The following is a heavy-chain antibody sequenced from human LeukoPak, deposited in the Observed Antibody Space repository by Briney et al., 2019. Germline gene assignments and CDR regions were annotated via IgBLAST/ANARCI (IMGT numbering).Heavy chain of an antibody. V-gene: IGHV3-66*01. CDR3: ARTSNSNFDY. CDR2: IYSGGST. D-gene: IGHD1/OR15-1a*01. CDR1: GFTVSSNY. J-gene: IGHJ4*02. Sequence: SGESLRLSCAASGFTVSSNYMSWVRQAPGKGLEWVSVIYSGGSTYYADSVKGRFTISRDNSKNTLYLQMNSLRAEDTAVYYCARTSNSNFDYWGQGTLVTVSS.